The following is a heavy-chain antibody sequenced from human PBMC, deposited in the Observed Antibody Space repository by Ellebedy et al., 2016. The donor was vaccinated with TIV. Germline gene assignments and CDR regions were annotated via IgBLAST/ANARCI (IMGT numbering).Heavy chain of an antibody. V-gene: IGHV3-66*01. CDR1: GLTVSRNY. CDR2: IYGGGST. J-gene: IGHJ4*02. CDR3: ARGVYSGYDLAFDS. D-gene: IGHD5-12*01. Sequence: GESLKISCAASGLTVSRNYMSWVRQAPGKGLEWVSVIYGGGSTYYADSVKSRFTISRDNSKTTLYLQVNSLRLEDTAVYYCARGVYSGYDLAFDSWGQGTLVTVSA.